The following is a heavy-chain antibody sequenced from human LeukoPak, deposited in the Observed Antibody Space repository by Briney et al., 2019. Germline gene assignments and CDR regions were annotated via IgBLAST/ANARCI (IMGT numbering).Heavy chain of an antibody. Sequence: PGGSLRLSCAASGFTFSSYAMHWVRQAPGKGLEYVSAISSNGGSTYYANSVKGRFTISRDNSKNTLYLQMNSLRAKDTAVYYCARDGPGGHFDYWGQGTLVTVSS. V-gene: IGHV3-64*01. CDR3: ARDGPGGHFDY. CDR1: GFTFSSYA. J-gene: IGHJ4*02. D-gene: IGHD4-23*01. CDR2: ISSNGGST.